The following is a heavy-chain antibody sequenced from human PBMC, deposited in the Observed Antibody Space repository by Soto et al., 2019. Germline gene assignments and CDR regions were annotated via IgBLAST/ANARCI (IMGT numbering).Heavy chain of an antibody. D-gene: IGHD6-13*01. V-gene: IGHV4-30-4*01. CDR1: GGSISSGDYY. J-gene: IGHJ6*02. CDR3: AREAAAGHKTYYYYYGMDV. Sequence: QVQLQESGPGLVKPSQTLSLTCTVSGGSISSGDYYWSWIRQPPGKGLEWIGYIYYSGSTYYNQSLKSRVTISVDTSKNQFSLKLSSVTAADTAVYYCAREAAAGHKTYYYYYGMDVWGQGTTVTVSS. CDR2: IYYSGST.